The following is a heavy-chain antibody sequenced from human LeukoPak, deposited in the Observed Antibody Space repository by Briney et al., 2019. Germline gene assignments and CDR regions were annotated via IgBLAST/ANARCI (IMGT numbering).Heavy chain of an antibody. J-gene: IGHJ4*02. Sequence: GGSLRLSCAASGFTFSSYAMSWVRQAPGKGLEWVSAISGSGGSTYYADSVKGRFTISRGNSKNTLYLQMNSLRAEDTAVYCCAKGTEGILTGYIDYWGQGTLVTVSS. CDR2: ISGSGGST. CDR1: GFTFSSYA. D-gene: IGHD3-9*01. V-gene: IGHV3-23*01. CDR3: AKGTEGILTGYIDY.